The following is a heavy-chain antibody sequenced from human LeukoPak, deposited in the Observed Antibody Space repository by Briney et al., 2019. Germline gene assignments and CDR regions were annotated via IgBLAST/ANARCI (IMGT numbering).Heavy chain of an antibody. CDR1: GFTFSGYW. V-gene: IGHV3-74*01. J-gene: IGHJ5*02. Sequence: GGSLRRSCAASGFTFSGYWMHWVRQLPGKGLLWVSRIDVDGSSTYYADSVKGRFTISRDNAKNTLYLQMNSLRAEDTAVYYCARDTMLGMGNPWGQGTLVTASS. D-gene: IGHD3-10*02. CDR3: ARDTMLGMGNP. CDR2: IDVDGSST.